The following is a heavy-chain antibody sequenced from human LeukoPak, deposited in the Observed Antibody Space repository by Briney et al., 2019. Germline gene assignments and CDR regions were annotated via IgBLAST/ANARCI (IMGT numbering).Heavy chain of an antibody. CDR1: DGSFSGYY. CDR2: IHQGGNT. J-gene: IGHJ4*02. CDR3: ARGFRGDNFDY. Sequence: SETLSLTCAVYDGSFSGYYWNWIRQPPGKGLEWIGEIHQGGNTNYNPSLKSRLTISVDPSKNQFSLKVTSVTAADTAVYFCARGFRGDNFDYWGQGTLVTVSS. D-gene: IGHD7-27*01. V-gene: IGHV4-34*01.